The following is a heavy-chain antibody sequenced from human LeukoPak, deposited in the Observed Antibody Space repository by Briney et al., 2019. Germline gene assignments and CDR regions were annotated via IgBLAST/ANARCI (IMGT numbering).Heavy chain of an antibody. CDR3: AKEAGYSGYDYPDY. J-gene: IGHJ4*02. CDR1: GFTFSDYS. CDR2: ISGSGYST. Sequence: GGSLRLSCAASGFTFSDYSINWVRQAPGKGLEWVSAISGSGYSTYYADSVKGRFTISRDNSKNTLYLQMNSLRAEDTAVYYCAKEAGYSGYDYPDYWGQGTLVTVSS. V-gene: IGHV3-23*01. D-gene: IGHD5-12*01.